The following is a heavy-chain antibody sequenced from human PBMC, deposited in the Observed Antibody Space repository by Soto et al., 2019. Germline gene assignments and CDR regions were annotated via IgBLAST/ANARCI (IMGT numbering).Heavy chain of an antibody. J-gene: IGHJ6*02. CDR1: GFTFRSYD. Sequence: QGQLVESGGGVVQPGRSLRLSCAASGFTFRSYDIHWVRQAPGKGLEWVAVASYNGRDEYYAESVKGRFTISRDNSKNTLYLPMNSLRAEDTAVYYCAKDGYWYFSDSGSYTYLYYGMDVWGQGTTVTVSS. V-gene: IGHV3-30*18. CDR2: ASYNGRDE. D-gene: IGHD3-10*01. CDR3: AKDGYWYFSDSGSYTYLYYGMDV.